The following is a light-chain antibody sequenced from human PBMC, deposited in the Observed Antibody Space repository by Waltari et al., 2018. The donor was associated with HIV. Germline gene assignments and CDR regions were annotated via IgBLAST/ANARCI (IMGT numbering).Light chain of an antibody. Sequence: SYVLTQPPSVSVAPGQTARITCGGNNIGSQSGPWYQQRPGQAPALVVHDDSDRPSGIPERFSGSNSGNTATLTISRVEAGDEADYYCQVWHSNSDHVVFGGGTKLTVL. CDR3: QVWHSNSDHVV. CDR1: NIGSQS. V-gene: IGLV3-21*02. J-gene: IGLJ2*01. CDR2: DDS.